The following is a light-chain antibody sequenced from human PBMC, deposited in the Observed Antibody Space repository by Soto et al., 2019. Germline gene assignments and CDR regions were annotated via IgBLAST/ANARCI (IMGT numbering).Light chain of an antibody. Sequence: DVVMTQSPLSLPVTLGQPASISCRSSHRLVHSDGNTYLTWFHQRPGQSPRRLIYKVSNRDSGVPDRFSGSGSGTDFTLRVSRVEAEDVGIYYCMQTKRWPYTFGQGTMLEIK. J-gene: IGKJ2*01. CDR3: MQTKRWPYT. V-gene: IGKV2-30*02. CDR2: KVS. CDR1: HRLVHSDGNTY.